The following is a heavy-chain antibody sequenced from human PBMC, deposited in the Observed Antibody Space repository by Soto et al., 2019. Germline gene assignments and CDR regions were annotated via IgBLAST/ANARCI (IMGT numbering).Heavy chain of an antibody. Sequence: GESLKISCAASGFTFSRYWMHWVRQPPGKGLVWVSRISSSSSTIYYADSVKGRFTISRDNAKNSLYLQMNSLRAEDTAVYYCAREGRYGSGWFDPWGQGTLVTVSS. V-gene: IGHV3-48*01. CDR1: GFTFSRYW. J-gene: IGHJ5*02. D-gene: IGHD3-3*01. CDR2: ISSSSSTI. CDR3: AREGRYGSGWFDP.